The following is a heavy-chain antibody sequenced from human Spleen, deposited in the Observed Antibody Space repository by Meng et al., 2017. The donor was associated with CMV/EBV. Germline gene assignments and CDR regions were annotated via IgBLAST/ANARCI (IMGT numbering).Heavy chain of an antibody. CDR1: GFTFSSYA. J-gene: IGHJ4*02. D-gene: IGHD3-22*01. Sequence: GESLKISCAASGFTFSSYAMHWVRQAPGKGLEWVAVISYDGSNKYYADSVKGRFTISRDNSENTLYLQMNSLRAEDTAVYYCARAPTYYYDRSGYYLGAEIDYWGQGTLVTVSS. CDR2: ISYDGSNK. V-gene: IGHV3-30-3*01. CDR3: ARAPTYYYDRSGYYLGAEIDY.